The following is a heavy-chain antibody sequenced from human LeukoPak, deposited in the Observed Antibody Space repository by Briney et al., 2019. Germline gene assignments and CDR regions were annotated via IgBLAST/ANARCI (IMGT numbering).Heavy chain of an antibody. Sequence: GGSLRLSCAASGFTFSSYSMNWVRQAPGKGLEWVSSISSSSSYIYYADSVKGRFTISRDNAKNSLYLQMNSPRAEDTAVYYCAHVDSSVKFDYWGQGTLVTVSS. CDR1: GFTFSSYS. J-gene: IGHJ4*02. CDR3: AHVDSSVKFDY. CDR2: ISSSSSYI. V-gene: IGHV3-21*04. D-gene: IGHD3-22*01.